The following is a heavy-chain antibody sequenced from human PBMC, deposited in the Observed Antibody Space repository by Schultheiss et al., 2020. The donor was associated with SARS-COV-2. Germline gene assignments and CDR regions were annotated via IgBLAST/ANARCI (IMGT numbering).Heavy chain of an antibody. CDR2: INSDGSST. CDR3: ARDRESGYYYYYYGMDV. CDR1: GFTFSSYA. D-gene: IGHD3-3*01. Sequence: GGSLRLSCAASGFTFSSYAMSWVRQAPGKGLVWVSRINSDGSSTSYADSVKGRFTISSDNAKNTLYLQVNGLRAEDTTVYYCARDRESGYYYYYYGMDVWGRGGTVTV. J-gene: IGHJ6*01. V-gene: IGHV3-74*01.